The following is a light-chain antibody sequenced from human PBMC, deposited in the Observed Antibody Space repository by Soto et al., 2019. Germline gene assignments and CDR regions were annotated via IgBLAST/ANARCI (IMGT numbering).Light chain of an antibody. CDR1: SSDVGGYNY. Sequence: QSALTQPPSASGSPGQSVTISCTGTSSDVGGYNYVSWYQQYPGKVPKLMVYEVNKRPSGVPDRFSGSKSGNTASLTVSGLQADDEADYYCTSYAGGNNVFGTGTKATVL. V-gene: IGLV2-8*01. CDR2: EVN. CDR3: TSYAGGNNV. J-gene: IGLJ1*01.